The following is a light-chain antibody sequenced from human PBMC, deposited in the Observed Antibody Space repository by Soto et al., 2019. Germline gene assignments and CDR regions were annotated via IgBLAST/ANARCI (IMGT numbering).Light chain of an antibody. CDR3: MQGTYWPPVHT. CDR1: QSLVFSDGDTY. Sequence: DVVLTQSPLSLPVTLGQPASISCRSSQSLVFSDGDTYLNWFQQRPGQSPRRLIYKVSNRDSGVPDRFSGSGSGTDCTLKISRVEAEDVGIYYCMQGTYWPPVHTFGQVTKLEIK. V-gene: IGKV2-30*01. J-gene: IGKJ2*01. CDR2: KVS.